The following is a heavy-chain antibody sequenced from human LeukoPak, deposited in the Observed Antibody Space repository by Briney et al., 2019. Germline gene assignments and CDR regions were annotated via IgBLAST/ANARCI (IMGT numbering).Heavy chain of an antibody. CDR3: ARDVEGTTDFDY. J-gene: IGHJ4*02. V-gene: IGHV1-18*01. Sequence: ASVKVSCKASGYTFPNYGISWMRQAPGQGLEWMGWISTYKGKTIYAQKLQGRVTMTTDTSTSTAYMELRSLRSDDTAVYYCARDVEGTTDFDYWGQGTLVTVSS. D-gene: IGHD1-7*01. CDR2: ISTYKGKT. CDR1: GYTFPNYG.